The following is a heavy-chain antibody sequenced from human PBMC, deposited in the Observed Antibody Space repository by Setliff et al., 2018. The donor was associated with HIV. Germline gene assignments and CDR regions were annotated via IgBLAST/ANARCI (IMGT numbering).Heavy chain of an antibody. CDR2: ISAYNDNT. CDR3: ARDRGSRGFDY. J-gene: IGHJ4*02. Sequence: ASVEVSCKASGYTFTTYGITWVRQAPGQGLEWMGWISAYNDNTNYAQKLQGRVTMTTDTSTSTAYMELRSLRSDDTAVYYCARDRGSRGFDYWGQGTLVTVSS. D-gene: IGHD1-26*01. CDR1: GYTFTTYG. V-gene: IGHV1-18*01.